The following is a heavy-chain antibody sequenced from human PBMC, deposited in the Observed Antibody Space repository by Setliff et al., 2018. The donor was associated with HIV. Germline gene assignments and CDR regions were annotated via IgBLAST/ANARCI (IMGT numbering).Heavy chain of an antibody. D-gene: IGHD3-10*02. CDR1: GGSIYGSDYY. Sequence: PSETLSLTCTVSGGSIYGSDYYWGWIRQPPGKGLESIGSIYYSGSTYYKPSLKSQVTISVDTSKNQFSLKLTSVTAADTAVYYCARSSITMFIDYWGQGTLVTVSS. J-gene: IGHJ4*02. CDR2: IYYSGST. CDR3: ARSSITMFIDY. V-gene: IGHV4-39*01.